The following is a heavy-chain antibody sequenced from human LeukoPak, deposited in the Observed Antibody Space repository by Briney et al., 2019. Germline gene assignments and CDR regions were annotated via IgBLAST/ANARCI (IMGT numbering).Heavy chain of an antibody. V-gene: IGHV4-61*08. CDR2: IYYSGST. CDR1: GDSISSGGYY. CDR3: ARLNSGSYFPYFDY. J-gene: IGHJ4*02. D-gene: IGHD1-26*01. Sequence: SQTLSLTCTVSGDSISSGGYYWSWIRQPPGKGLEWIGYIYYSGSTNYNPSLKSRVTISVDTSKNQFSLKLSSVTAADTAVYYCARLNSGSYFPYFDYWGQGTLVTVSS.